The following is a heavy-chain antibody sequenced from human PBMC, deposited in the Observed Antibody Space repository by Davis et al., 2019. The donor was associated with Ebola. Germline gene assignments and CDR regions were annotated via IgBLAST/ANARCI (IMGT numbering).Heavy chain of an antibody. Sequence: GGSLRLSCAASGFTFSNAWMSWVRQAPGKGLEWVGRIKSKTDGGTTDYAAPLKGRFTISRDDSKNTLYLQMNSLKTEDTAVYYCTTVHVLRFLEWLLPHNWFDPWGQGTLVTVSS. V-gene: IGHV3-15*01. CDR2: IKSKTDGGTT. CDR1: GFTFSNAW. CDR3: TTVHVLRFLEWLLPHNWFDP. D-gene: IGHD3-3*01. J-gene: IGHJ5*02.